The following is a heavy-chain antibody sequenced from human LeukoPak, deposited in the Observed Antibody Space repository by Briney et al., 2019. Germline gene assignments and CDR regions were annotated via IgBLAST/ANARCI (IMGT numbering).Heavy chain of an antibody. D-gene: IGHD6-19*01. J-gene: IGHJ1*01. CDR2: SHYGGST. V-gene: IGHV4-34*01. CDR3: ARPYNSGWNHMADFQH. Sequence: SETLSLTCAVYGGSFSGYYWGWIRQPPGKGLEWIGSSHYGGSTYYNPSLKSRVTISVDTSKNQFSLKLRSVTGADTAVYYCARPYNSGWNHMADFQHWGQGTLVIVSS. CDR1: GGSFSGYY.